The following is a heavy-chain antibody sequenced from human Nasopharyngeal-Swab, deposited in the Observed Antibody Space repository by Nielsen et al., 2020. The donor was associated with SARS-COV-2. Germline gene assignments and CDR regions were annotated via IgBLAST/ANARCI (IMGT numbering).Heavy chain of an antibody. J-gene: IGHJ4*02. Sequence: GESLKISCVASGFTFSDYRMSWVRQAPAKGLEWVASIKQDGSEKNYVDSVKGRFTISRDNAKNSLFLQMDSLRTEDTAFYYCARVGGRTSPMGSWGQGTLVTVAS. CDR1: GFTFSDYR. CDR3: ARVGGRTSPMGS. CDR2: IKQDGSEK. D-gene: IGHD3-10*01. V-gene: IGHV3-7*01.